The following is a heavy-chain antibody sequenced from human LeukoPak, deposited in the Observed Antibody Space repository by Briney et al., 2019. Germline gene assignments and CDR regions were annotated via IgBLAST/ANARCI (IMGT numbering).Heavy chain of an antibody. CDR3: ARDLSEKYCIGY. Sequence: PGGSLRLSCAASGFAFRAYAIHWVRQAPGKGLEWISFISFDAHTKYYANSVKGRLTISRDNSKNTLSLQMNSLRAEDTAIYYCARDLSEKYCIGYWGQGTLVTVSS. CDR1: GFAFRAYA. D-gene: IGHD2-8*02. J-gene: IGHJ4*02. V-gene: IGHV3-30-3*01. CDR2: ISFDAHTK.